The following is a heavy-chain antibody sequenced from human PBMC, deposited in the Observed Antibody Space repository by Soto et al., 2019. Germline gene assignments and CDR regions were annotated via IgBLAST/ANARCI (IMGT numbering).Heavy chain of an antibody. CDR1: GFTFSSYA. V-gene: IGHV3-30*04. D-gene: IGHD2-15*01. Sequence: GGSLRLSCAASGFTFSSYAMHWVRQAPGKGLEWVAVISYDGSNKYYADSVKGRFTISRDNSKNTLYLQMNSLRAEDTGVYYCARDVRACCSGGSCYRVPDYWGQGTLVTVSS. J-gene: IGHJ4*02. CDR2: ISYDGSNK. CDR3: ARDVRACCSGGSCYRVPDY.